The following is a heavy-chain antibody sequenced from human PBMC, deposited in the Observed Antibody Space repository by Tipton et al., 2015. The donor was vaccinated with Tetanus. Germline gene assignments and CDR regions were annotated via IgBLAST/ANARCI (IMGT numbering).Heavy chain of an antibody. V-gene: IGHV4-59*08. CDR2: IYYSGST. Sequence: TLSLTCTVSGGSISPYYWSWIRQPPGKGLEWIGYIYYSGSTNYNPSLESRVTISIDTSKNQFSLKLNSVTAADTAVYFCIGYDYGDYYFDYWGQGTLVTVSS. CDR1: GGSISPYY. J-gene: IGHJ4*02. D-gene: IGHD4-17*01. CDR3: IGYDYGDYYFDY.